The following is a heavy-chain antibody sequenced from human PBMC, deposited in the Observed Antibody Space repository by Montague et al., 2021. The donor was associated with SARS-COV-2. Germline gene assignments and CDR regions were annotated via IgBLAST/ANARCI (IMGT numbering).Heavy chain of an antibody. CDR3: VRDTGSAQAGFDA. Sequence: CAISGDSVWSNTVAWNWIRRAPSGGLEWLGRTNYRSKWTSDYATSVEGRISIDPDTSKNQFFLHLRSVTPEDTGVYYCVRDTGSAQAGFDAWGQGTLVTVSS. CDR1: GDSVWSNTVA. D-gene: IGHD4-17*01. CDR2: TNYRSKWTS. V-gene: IGHV6-1*01. J-gene: IGHJ4*02.